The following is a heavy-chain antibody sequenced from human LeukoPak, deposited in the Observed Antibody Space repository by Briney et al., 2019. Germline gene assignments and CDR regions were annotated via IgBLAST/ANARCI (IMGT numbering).Heavy chain of an antibody. J-gene: IGHJ4*02. CDR2: IYPGDSDT. CDR3: ARLVGDSSGYYDYFDY. D-gene: IGHD3-22*01. Sequence: GESLKISXKGSGYSFTNYWIGWVRQMPGEGLEWMGIIYPGDSDTRYSPSFQGQVTISADKSISTAYLQWSSLKASDTAMYYCARLVGDSSGYYDYFDYWGQGTLVTVSS. CDR1: GYSFTNYW. V-gene: IGHV5-51*01.